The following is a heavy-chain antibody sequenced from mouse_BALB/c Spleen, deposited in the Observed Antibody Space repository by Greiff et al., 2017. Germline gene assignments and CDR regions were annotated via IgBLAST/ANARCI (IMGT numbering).Heavy chain of an antibody. J-gene: IGHJ2*01. CDR3: AREDLLWYSLGY. V-gene: IGHV1-66*01. CDR1: GYSFTSYY. Sequence: VKVVESGPELVKPGASVKISCKASGYSFTSYYIHWVKQRPGQGLEWIGWIFPGSGNTKYNEKFKGKATLTADTSSSTAYMQLSSLTSEDSAVYFCAREDLLWYSLGYWGQGTTLTVSS. D-gene: IGHD2-1*01. CDR2: IFPGSGNT.